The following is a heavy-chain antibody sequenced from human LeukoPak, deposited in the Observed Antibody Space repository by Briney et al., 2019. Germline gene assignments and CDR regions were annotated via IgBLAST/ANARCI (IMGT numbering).Heavy chain of an antibody. CDR1: GFTFSSYA. CDR2: ISGSGGST. V-gene: IGHV3-23*01. Sequence: GGSLRLSCAASGFTFSSYAMSWVRQAPGKGLEWVSAISGSGGSTYYADSVKGRFTISRDNSKNTLYLQMSSLRAEDTAVYYCASSGSSWYGAFDIWGQGTMVTVSS. J-gene: IGHJ3*02. D-gene: IGHD6-13*01. CDR3: ASSGSSWYGAFDI.